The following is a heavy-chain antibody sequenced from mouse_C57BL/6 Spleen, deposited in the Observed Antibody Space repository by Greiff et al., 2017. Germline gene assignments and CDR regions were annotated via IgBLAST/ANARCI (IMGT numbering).Heavy chain of an antibody. V-gene: IGHV1-18*01. D-gene: IGHD2-4*01. CDR2: INPNNGGT. CDR1: GYTFTDYN. Sequence: EVQLVESGPELVKPGASVKIPCKASGYTFTDYNMDWVKQSHGKSLEWIGDINPNNGGTIYNQKFKGKATLTVDKSSSTAYMELRSLTSEDTAVYYCARYDYDGYYFDYWGQGTTLTVSS. J-gene: IGHJ2*01. CDR3: ARYDYDGYYFDY.